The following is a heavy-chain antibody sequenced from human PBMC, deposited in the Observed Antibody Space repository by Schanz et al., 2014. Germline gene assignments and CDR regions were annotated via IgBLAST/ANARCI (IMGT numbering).Heavy chain of an antibody. CDR3: ARDEGRDGYNLAFDV. V-gene: IGHV3-53*01. Sequence: EVQLVESGGGLIQPGGSLRLSCAVSGFTVNTNYMSWVRQAPGKGLEWISSMYFNSGSTQYADSVKGRFIISRDSSKNTLFLQMNSLRAEDTAVYFCARDEGRDGYNLAFDVWGQGTLVTVSS. CDR1: GFTVNTNY. D-gene: IGHD5-12*01. CDR2: MYFNSGST. J-gene: IGHJ3*01.